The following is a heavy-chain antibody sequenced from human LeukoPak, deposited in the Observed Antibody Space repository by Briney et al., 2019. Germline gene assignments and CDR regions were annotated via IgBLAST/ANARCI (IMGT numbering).Heavy chain of an antibody. D-gene: IGHD3-10*01. Sequence: TSVKVSCKASGFTFTSSAMQWVRQARGQRLEWIGWIVVGRGNTNYAQKFQERVTITRDMSTSTAYMELSSLRSEDTAVYYCAALWDTRGGYFDYWGQGTLVTVSS. CDR1: GFTFTSSA. CDR3: AALWDTRGGYFDY. CDR2: IVVGRGNT. V-gene: IGHV1-58*02. J-gene: IGHJ4*02.